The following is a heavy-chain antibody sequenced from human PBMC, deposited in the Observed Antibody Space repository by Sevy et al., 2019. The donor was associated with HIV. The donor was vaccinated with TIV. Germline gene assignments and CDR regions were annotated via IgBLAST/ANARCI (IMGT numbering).Heavy chain of an antibody. CDR1: GYTLSDLS. Sequence: ASVKVSCKLSGYTLSDLSMHWVRQAPGKGLEWLGSFDPEDGETIYAQKFQGRITMTEGTSTDTAYMELSSLRSEDTAVYYCATTREYYSDSSGYFDYWGQGTLVTVSS. D-gene: IGHD3-22*01. J-gene: IGHJ4*02. CDR2: FDPEDGET. V-gene: IGHV1-24*01. CDR3: ATTREYYSDSSGYFDY.